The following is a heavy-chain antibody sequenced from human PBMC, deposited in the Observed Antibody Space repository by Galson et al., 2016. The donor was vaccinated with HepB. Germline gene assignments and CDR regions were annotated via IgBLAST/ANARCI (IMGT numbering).Heavy chain of an antibody. CDR3: VRAASVLDY. J-gene: IGHJ4*02. Sequence: SLRLSCAASGFSFSDYYMTWIRQAPGKGLEWVSYISSSGSYNTNYADSVKGRFTISRDNAKNSLYLQMDSLRVEDTAVYYCVRAASVLDYWGQGTLVTVSS. D-gene: IGHD2-8*01. V-gene: IGHV3-11*05. CDR2: ISSSGSYNT. CDR1: GFSFSDYY.